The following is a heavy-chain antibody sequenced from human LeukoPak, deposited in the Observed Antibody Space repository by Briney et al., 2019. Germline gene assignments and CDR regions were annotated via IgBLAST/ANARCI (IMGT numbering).Heavy chain of an antibody. CDR2: INPNSGGT. CDR3: ARYNRGVDTAMVIGFDY. D-gene: IGHD5-18*01. Sequence: ASVKVSCKASGYTFTTYAMNWVRQAPGQGLEWMGWINPNSGGTNYAQKFQGRVTMTRDTSISTAYMELSRLRSDDTAVYYCARYNRGVDTAMVIGFDYWGQGTLVTVSS. CDR1: GYTFTTYA. V-gene: IGHV1-2*02. J-gene: IGHJ4*02.